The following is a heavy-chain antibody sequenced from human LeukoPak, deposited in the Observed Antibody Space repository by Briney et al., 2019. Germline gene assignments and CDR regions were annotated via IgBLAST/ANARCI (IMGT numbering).Heavy chain of an antibody. J-gene: IGHJ6*03. CDR3: ARGRTPRRTYYYDSSAYFGMDV. Sequence: PSQTLSLTCGVYGGSSSDYYWSWIRQPPGKGLEWIGEVHHSGRTNYNPSLKSRVTISVDTSKSQFSLNLSSVTAADTAVYYYARGRTPRRTYYYDSSAYFGMDVWGKGTTVTVSS. CDR2: VHHSGRT. D-gene: IGHD3-22*01. CDR1: GGSSSDYY. V-gene: IGHV4-34*01.